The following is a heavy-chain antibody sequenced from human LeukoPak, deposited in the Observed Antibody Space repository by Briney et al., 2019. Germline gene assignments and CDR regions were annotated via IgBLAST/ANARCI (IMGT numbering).Heavy chain of an antibody. CDR3: ARVEASGYDYGAFDY. D-gene: IGHD5-12*01. Sequence: GGSLRLSCAASGFTFSSYWMSWVRQAPGKGLEWVANIKQDGSEKYYVDSVKGRFTISRDNAKNSLYLQMNSLRAEDTAVYYCARVEASGYDYGAFDYWGQGTLVTVSS. J-gene: IGHJ4*02. V-gene: IGHV3-7*01. CDR1: GFTFSSYW. CDR2: IKQDGSEK.